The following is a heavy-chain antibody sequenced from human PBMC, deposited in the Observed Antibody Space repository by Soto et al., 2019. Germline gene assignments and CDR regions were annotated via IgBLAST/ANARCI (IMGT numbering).Heavy chain of an antibody. Sequence: PGGSLRLSCAASGFTFSSYWMSWVRQAPGKGLEWVANIKQDGSEKYYVDSVKGRFTISRDNAKNSLYLQMNSLRAEDTAVYYCARVPVLRFLEWLLSFDYWGQGTLVTVS. CDR3: ARVPVLRFLEWLLSFDY. CDR1: GFTFSSYW. V-gene: IGHV3-7*03. J-gene: IGHJ4*02. D-gene: IGHD3-3*01. CDR2: IKQDGSEK.